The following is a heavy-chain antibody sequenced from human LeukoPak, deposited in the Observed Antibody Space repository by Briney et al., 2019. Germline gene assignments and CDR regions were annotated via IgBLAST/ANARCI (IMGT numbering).Heavy chain of an antibody. J-gene: IGHJ4*02. CDR1: GFTLSCYA. D-gene: IGHD4-17*01. CDR3: AKDMPPTTVHYRGLFYY. V-gene: IGHV3-23*01. CDR2: ISASGGTT. Sequence: GGSLRLSCAVSGFTLSCYAMSWVRQAPGKGLEWVSAISASGGTTYYADSVKGRFTISRDNSKNTLYLQMNSLRAEDTAVYYCAKDMPPTTVHYRGLFYYWGQGALVTVSS.